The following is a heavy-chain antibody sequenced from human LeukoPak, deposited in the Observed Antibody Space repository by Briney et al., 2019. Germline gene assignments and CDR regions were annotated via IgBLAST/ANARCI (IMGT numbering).Heavy chain of an antibody. D-gene: IGHD6-6*01. Sequence: GASVKVSCKASGYTFTSYGISWVRQAPGQGLEWMGWISAYNGNTNYAQKLQGRVTMTTDTSTSTAYMGLRSLRSDDTAVYYCARDRRYSSSSNSYYYYGMDVWGQGTTVTVSS. J-gene: IGHJ6*02. CDR2: ISAYNGNT. V-gene: IGHV1-18*01. CDR3: ARDRRYSSSSNSYYYYGMDV. CDR1: GYTFTSYG.